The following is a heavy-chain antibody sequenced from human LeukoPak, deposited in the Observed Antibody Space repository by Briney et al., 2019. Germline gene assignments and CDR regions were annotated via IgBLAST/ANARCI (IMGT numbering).Heavy chain of an antibody. Sequence: PSGTLSLTCAVYGGSISSSNWWSWVRQPPGKGLEWIGEIYHSGSTNYNPSLKSRVTISLDTSKNQFSLKLSSVTAADTAVYYCARDYYGSGSEYGMDVWGQGTTVTVSS. V-gene: IGHV4-4*02. CDR2: IYHSGST. D-gene: IGHD3-10*01. J-gene: IGHJ6*02. CDR1: GGSISSSNW. CDR3: ARDYYGSGSEYGMDV.